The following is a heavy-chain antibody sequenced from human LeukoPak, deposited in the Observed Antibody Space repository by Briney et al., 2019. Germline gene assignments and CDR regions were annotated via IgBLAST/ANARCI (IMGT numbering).Heavy chain of an antibody. D-gene: IGHD5-18*01. CDR1: GFTFSSYG. Sequence: GGSLRLSCAASGFTFSSYGMSWVRQAPGKGLEWVSAISGSGGSTYYADSVKGRFTISRDNSKNTLYLQMNSLRAEGTAVYYCARAITNYGYIFDYWGQGTLVTVSS. V-gene: IGHV3-23*01. CDR2: ISGSGGST. CDR3: ARAITNYGYIFDY. J-gene: IGHJ4*02.